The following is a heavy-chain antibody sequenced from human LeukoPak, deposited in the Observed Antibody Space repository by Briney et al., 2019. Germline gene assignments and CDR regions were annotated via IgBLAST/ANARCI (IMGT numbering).Heavy chain of an antibody. CDR2: INSGGSFT. D-gene: IGHD3-22*01. V-gene: IGHV3-74*01. Sequence: PGGSLRLSCAASGFTFSRYWMHWVRQAPGKGLVWVSPINSGGSFTTYADSVEGRFTISRDNAKNTLYLQMNSLRADDTAVYYCARDPNYDSSGYPFDYWGQGTLVTVSS. CDR1: GFTFSRYW. J-gene: IGHJ4*02. CDR3: ARDPNYDSSGYPFDY.